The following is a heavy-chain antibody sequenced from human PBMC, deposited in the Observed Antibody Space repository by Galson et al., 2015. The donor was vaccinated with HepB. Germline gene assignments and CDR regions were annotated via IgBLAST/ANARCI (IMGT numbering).Heavy chain of an antibody. CDR3: ARESRVATMDVNWFDP. CDR1: GYTFTSYA. J-gene: IGHJ5*02. CDR2: INTNTGNP. D-gene: IGHD5-12*01. Sequence: SVKVSCKASGYTFTSYAMNWVRQAPGQGLEWMGWINTNTGNPTYVQGFTGRFVFSLDTSVSTAYLQISSLKAEDTAVYYCARESRVATMDVNWFDPWGQGTLVTVSS. V-gene: IGHV7-4-1*02.